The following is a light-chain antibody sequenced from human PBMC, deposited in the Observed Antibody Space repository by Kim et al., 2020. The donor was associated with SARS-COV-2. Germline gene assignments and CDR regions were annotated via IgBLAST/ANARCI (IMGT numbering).Light chain of an antibody. CDR1: SSNIGHND. J-gene: IGLJ3*02. CDR2: YDD. CDR3: AAWDDRLNGPV. Sequence: RQRVTISGSGSSSNIGHNDVNWYQQLPGKAPKLLVYYDDLLPSGVSDRFSGSKSGTSAALAISGLQSEDEADYYCAAWDDRLNGPVFGGGTQLTVL. V-gene: IGLV1-36*01.